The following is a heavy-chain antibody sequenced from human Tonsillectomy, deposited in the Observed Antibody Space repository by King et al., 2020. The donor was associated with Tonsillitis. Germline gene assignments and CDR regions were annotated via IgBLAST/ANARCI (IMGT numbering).Heavy chain of an antibody. D-gene: IGHD2-2*01. Sequence: VQLVESGGGVVQPGRSLRLSCAASGFTFSTYAIHWVRQAPGKGLEWVAVISYDGNNKYYADSVKGRFTISRDNSKNTLYLQMNSLIAEDTAVYYCARVGGDCSSTSCYGNYYYYMDVWGKGTTVTVSS. CDR1: GFTFSTYA. CDR3: ARVGGDCSSTSCYGNYYYYMDV. V-gene: IGHV3-30*01. J-gene: IGHJ6*03. CDR2: ISYDGNNK.